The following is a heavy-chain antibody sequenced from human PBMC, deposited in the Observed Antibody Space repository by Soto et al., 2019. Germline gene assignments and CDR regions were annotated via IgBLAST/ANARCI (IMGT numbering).Heavy chain of an antibody. CDR1: GGSISSSSYY. CDR3: ARDAVPATNLGGPDC. D-gene: IGHD2-2*01. J-gene: IGHJ4*02. V-gene: IGHV4-39*02. Sequence: SETLSLTCTVSGGSISSSSYYWGWIRQPPGKGLEWIGSIYYSGSTYYNPSLKSRVTISVDTSKNQFSLKLSSVTAADTAVYYCARDAVPATNLGGPDCWGQGTLVTVSS. CDR2: IYYSGST.